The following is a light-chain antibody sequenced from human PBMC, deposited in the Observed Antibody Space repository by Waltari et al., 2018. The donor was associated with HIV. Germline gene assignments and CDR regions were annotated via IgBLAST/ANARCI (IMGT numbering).Light chain of an antibody. V-gene: IGLV8-61*01. CDR1: SGSASSLHY. J-gene: IGLJ1*01. CDR2: ITK. Sequence: QTVVTQEPSLSVSPGGTVTLTSALKSGSASSLHYPSSYRQTPGPPPRTLIDITKARLAAVPDRLPGSIVRPKAARTIAGARAEEESEYTCVVCFGGGMSYVFGTGTRVTVL. CDR3: VVCFGGGMSYV.